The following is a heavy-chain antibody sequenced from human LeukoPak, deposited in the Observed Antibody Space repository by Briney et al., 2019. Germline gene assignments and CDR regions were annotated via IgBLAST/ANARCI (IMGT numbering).Heavy chain of an antibody. V-gene: IGHV3-21*01. CDR2: ISSSSSYI. CDR1: GFTFSSYS. J-gene: IGHJ3*02. D-gene: IGHD3-10*01. CDR3: AKAVTMVRGVIIGAFDI. Sequence: PGGSLRLSCAASGFTFSSYSMNWVCQAPGKGLEWVSSISSSSSYIYYADSVKGRFTISRDNAKNSLYLQMNSLRAEDTAVYYCAKAVTMVRGVIIGAFDIWGQGTMVTVSS.